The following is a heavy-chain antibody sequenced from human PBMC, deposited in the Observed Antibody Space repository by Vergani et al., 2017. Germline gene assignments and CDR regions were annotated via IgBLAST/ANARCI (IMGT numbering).Heavy chain of an antibody. J-gene: IGHJ4*02. CDR1: GGTFSSYT. Sequence: QVQLVQSGAEVKKPGSSVKVSCKASGGTFSSYTISWVRQAPGQGLEWMGRIIPILGIANYAQKFQGRVTLTADKSTSTAYMELSSLRSEDTSVYYCARVYCRGGSCYPYWGQGTLVTVSS. D-gene: IGHD2-15*01. CDR3: ARVYCRGGSCYPY. CDR2: IIPILGIA. V-gene: IGHV1-69*02.